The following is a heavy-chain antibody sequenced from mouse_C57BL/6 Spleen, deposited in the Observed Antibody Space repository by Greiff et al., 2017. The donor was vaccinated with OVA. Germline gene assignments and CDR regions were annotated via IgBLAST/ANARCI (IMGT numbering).Heavy chain of an antibody. CDR3: ATGTWGYAMDD. J-gene: IGHJ4*01. D-gene: IGHD4-1*01. CDR1: GYTFHSYW. CDR2: IDHYSGGT. Sequence: VQLQQPGAELVKPGASVKLSCKASGYTFHSYWMPWVKPRPGRGLEWIGRIDHYSGGTKYSEKFKSKATLPVAKPSSTADMQLSSLTSEDAAVYYCATGTWGYAMDDWGQGTSVTVAS. V-gene: IGHV1-72*01.